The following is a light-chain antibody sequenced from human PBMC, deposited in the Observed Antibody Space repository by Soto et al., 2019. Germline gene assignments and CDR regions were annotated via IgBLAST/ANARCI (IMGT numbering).Light chain of an antibody. V-gene: IGKV1-39*01. CDR3: QQSSSTPRGT. CDR2: ATS. J-gene: IGKJ2*02. CDR1: QSIRSY. Sequence: DIQMTQSPSSLSASIGDRVTILCRASQSIRSYLNWYQQQPGKAPQLLISATSSLQSGVPSRFSGSGAGTDFTLTISSLQLEDFATYYCQQSSSTPRGTFGQGTKVEIK.